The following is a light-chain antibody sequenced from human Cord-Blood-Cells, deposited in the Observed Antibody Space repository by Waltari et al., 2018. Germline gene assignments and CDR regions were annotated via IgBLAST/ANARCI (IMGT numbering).Light chain of an antibody. CDR2: DVS. Sequence: QSALTQPRPVSGSPGQSVTISCTATSSDVGGYNYVSWYQQRPGKAPKLMIDDVSKRPSGVPDRFSGSKSDNTAALTISGLQAEDEADYYCCSYAGSYTWVFGGGTKLTVL. J-gene: IGLJ3*02. CDR1: SSDVGGYNY. V-gene: IGLV2-11*01. CDR3: CSYAGSYTWV.